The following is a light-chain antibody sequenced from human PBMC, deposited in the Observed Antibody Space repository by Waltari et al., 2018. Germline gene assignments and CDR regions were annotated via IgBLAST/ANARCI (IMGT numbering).Light chain of an antibody. CDR2: DVN. J-gene: IGLJ2*01. CDR3: CSYAGNYLRV. CDR1: SSDVGYYNY. V-gene: IGLV2-11*01. Sequence: QSALTQPRSVSGSPGQSVTISCTGTSSDVGYYNYVSWYQQQPGKATKVIIYDVNERPSGGPDRFSGSKSGNTASLTISGLQAEDEADYYCCSYAGNYLRVFGGGTKLTVL.